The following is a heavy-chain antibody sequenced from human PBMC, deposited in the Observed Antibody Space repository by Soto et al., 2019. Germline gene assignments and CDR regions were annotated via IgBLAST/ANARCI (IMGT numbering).Heavy chain of an antibody. CDR2: IDPSDSYT. Sequence: GESLKISCNGSGYSFTSYWISWVRQMPWKGLEWMGRIDPSDSYTNYSPSFQGHVTISADKSISTAYLQWSSLKASDTAMYYCARPSLGLGFGDYYYGMDVWGQGTTVTVSS. D-gene: IGHD3-10*01. J-gene: IGHJ6*02. V-gene: IGHV5-10-1*01. CDR1: GYSFTSYW. CDR3: ARPSLGLGFGDYYYGMDV.